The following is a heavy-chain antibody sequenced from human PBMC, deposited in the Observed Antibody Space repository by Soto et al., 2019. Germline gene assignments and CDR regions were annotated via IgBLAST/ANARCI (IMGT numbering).Heavy chain of an antibody. CDR1: ECSFIDSA. J-gene: IGHJ4*02. Sequence: SLRLSCLGSECSFIDSAFHWLRQAPGKGLDCVSHIIFDGTKKYYADSVKGRFTISRDNSKNTLYLEMNSLSAEDSAVYHCATSNGYNLLHXWGQGTPFTVSX. D-gene: IGHD5-12*01. CDR3: ATSNGYNLLHX. V-gene: IGHV3-30-3*01. CDR2: IIFDGTKK.